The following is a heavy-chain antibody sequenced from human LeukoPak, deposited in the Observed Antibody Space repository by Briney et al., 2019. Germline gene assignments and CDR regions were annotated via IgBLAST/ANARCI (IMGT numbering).Heavy chain of an antibody. V-gene: IGHV4-61*02. D-gene: IGHD6-13*01. Sequence: PSETLSLTCTVSGGSISSGSYYWSWIRQPGGKGLEWIGRIYTSGSTNYNPSLKSRVTISVDTSKNQFSLKLSSVTAADTAVYYCARDISSSWPNWFDPWGQGTLVTVSS. CDR2: IYTSGST. J-gene: IGHJ5*02. CDR3: ARDISSSWPNWFDP. CDR1: GGSISSGSYY.